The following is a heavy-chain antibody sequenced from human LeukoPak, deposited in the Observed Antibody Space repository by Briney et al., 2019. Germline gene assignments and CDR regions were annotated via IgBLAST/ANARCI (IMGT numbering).Heavy chain of an antibody. CDR2: ISYDGSNK. Sequence: GGSLRLSCAASGFTFSSYGMHWVRQAPGKGLEWVAVISYDGSNKYYADSVKGRFTISRDNSKNTLYLQMNSLRAEDTAVYYCARDSGIAAAGQGAFDIWGQGTMVTVSS. D-gene: IGHD6-13*01. J-gene: IGHJ3*02. CDR3: ARDSGIAAAGQGAFDI. CDR1: GFTFSSYG. V-gene: IGHV3-30*03.